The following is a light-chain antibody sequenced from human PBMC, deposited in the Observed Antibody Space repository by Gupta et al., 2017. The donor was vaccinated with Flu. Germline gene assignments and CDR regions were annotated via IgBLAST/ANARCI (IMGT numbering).Light chain of an antibody. CDR2: EDS. V-gene: IGLV2-14*01. CDR3: SSETTTNTVVV. Sequence: QSALTQPASVSGSPGQSIAISCTGTSSNVGGYDYVSWYQQHPAQAPDLLIFEDSSRPSGIPDRFSGSKSGTTASLTITWLLAEEEAYYYCSSETTTNTVVVFGGGTKLTVL. J-gene: IGLJ2*01. CDR1: SSNVGGYDY.